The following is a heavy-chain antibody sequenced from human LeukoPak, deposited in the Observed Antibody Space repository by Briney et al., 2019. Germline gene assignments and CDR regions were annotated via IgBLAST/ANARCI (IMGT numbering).Heavy chain of an antibody. CDR3: ARGPLPPAYVWGSYRSRYFDY. V-gene: IGHV4-38-2*02. CDR2: IYHSGST. J-gene: IGHJ4*02. D-gene: IGHD3-16*02. CDR1: GYSISSGYY. Sequence: SETLSLTCTVSGYSISSGYYWGWIRQPPGKGLEWIGSIYHSGSTYYNPSLKSRVTISVDTSKNQFSLKLSSVTAADTAVYYCARGPLPPAYVWGSYRSRYFDYWGQGTLVTVSS.